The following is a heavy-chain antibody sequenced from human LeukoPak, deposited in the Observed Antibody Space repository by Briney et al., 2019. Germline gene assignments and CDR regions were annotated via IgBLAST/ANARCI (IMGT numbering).Heavy chain of an antibody. V-gene: IGHV3-23*01. CDR3: AKSRITMVRGVITNFDY. J-gene: IGHJ4*02. CDR2: ISGSGGST. CDR1: GFTFSSYA. D-gene: IGHD3-10*01. Sequence: GGSLRLSCAASGFTFSSYAMSWVRQAPGKGLEWVSAISGSGGSTYYADSVKGRFTISRDNSKNTLYLQTNSLRAEDTAVYYCAKSRITMVRGVITNFDYWGQGTLVTVSS.